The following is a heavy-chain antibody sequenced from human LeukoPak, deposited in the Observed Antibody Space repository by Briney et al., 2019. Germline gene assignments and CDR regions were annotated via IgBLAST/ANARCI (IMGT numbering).Heavy chain of an antibody. CDR1: GFTFSSYA. CDR2: ISGSGGST. Sequence: GGSLRLSCAASGFTFSSYAMSWVRQAPGKGLEWVSAISGSGGSTYYADSVKGRFTISRDNSKNTLYLQMNSLRAEDTAVYYCARAYYDFWSGFGHYGMDVWGQGTTVTVSS. CDR3: ARAYYDFWSGFGHYGMDV. D-gene: IGHD3-3*01. J-gene: IGHJ6*02. V-gene: IGHV3-23*01.